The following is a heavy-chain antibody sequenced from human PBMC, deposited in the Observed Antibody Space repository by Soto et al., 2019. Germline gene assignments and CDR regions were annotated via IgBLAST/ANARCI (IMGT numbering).Heavy chain of an antibody. D-gene: IGHD6-6*01. CDR3: AKAPHSSFSLPYYFDY. CDR1: GFTFSSYG. CDR2: ISYDGSNK. J-gene: IGHJ4*02. V-gene: IGHV3-30*18. Sequence: PWGSLRLSCAASGFTFSSYGMHWVRQAPGKGLEWVAVISYDGSNKYYADSVKGRFTISRDNSKNTLYLQMNSLRAEDTAVYYCAKAPHSSFSLPYYFDYWGQGTLVTVSS.